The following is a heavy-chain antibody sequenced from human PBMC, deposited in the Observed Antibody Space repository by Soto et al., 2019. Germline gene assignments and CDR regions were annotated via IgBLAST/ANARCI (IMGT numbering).Heavy chain of an antibody. Sequence: SETLSLTCAVYGGSFSGYYWSWIRQPPGKGLGWIGEINHSGSTNYNPSLKSRVTISVDTSKNQFSLKLSSVTAADTAVYYCARGYYDYVWGSYRSYYFDYWGQGTLVTVSS. J-gene: IGHJ4*02. CDR1: GGSFSGYY. V-gene: IGHV4-34*01. CDR2: INHSGST. D-gene: IGHD3-16*02. CDR3: ARGYYDYVWGSYRSYYFDY.